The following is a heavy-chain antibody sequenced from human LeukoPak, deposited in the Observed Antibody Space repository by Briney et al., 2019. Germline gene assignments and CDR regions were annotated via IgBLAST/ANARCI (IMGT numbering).Heavy chain of an antibody. J-gene: IGHJ6*03. D-gene: IGHD2-2*01. Sequence: SETLSLTCTVSGGSISSYYWSWIRQPPGKGLEWIGYIYNSGGTNYNPSLKSRVTISVDTSKNQFSLKLSSVTAADTAVYYCARDLVVPAAMSYYYYYMDVWGKGTTVTVSS. V-gene: IGHV4-59*12. CDR3: ARDLVVPAAMSYYYYYMDV. CDR1: GGSISSYY. CDR2: IYNSGGT.